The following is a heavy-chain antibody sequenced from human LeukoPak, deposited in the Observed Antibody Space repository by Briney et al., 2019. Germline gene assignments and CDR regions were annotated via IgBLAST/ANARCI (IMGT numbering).Heavy chain of an antibody. CDR3: ARASPESRDGFHRY. V-gene: IGHV3-11*01. J-gene: IGHJ4*02. D-gene: IGHD5-24*01. CDR2: ISSSGSTI. CDR1: GFTFSDYY. Sequence: PGGSLRLSCAASGFTFSDYYMSWIRQAPGKGLEWVSYISSSGSTIYYADSVKGRFTISRDNAKNSLYLRMNSLRAEDTAAYYCARASPESRDGFHRYWGQGTLVTVSS.